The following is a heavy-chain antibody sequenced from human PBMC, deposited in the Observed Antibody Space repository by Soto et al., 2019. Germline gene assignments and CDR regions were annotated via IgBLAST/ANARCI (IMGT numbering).Heavy chain of an antibody. CDR1: GFTFSSYG. J-gene: IGHJ4*02. CDR3: AAIKYPFDY. Sequence: GGSLRLSCAASGFTFSSYGMHWVRQAPGKGLEWVAVISYDGSNKYYADSVKGRFTISRDNSKNTLYLQMNSLRAEDTAVYYCAAIKYPFDYWGQGTLVTVSS. D-gene: IGHD2-2*02. V-gene: IGHV3-30*03. CDR2: ISYDGSNK.